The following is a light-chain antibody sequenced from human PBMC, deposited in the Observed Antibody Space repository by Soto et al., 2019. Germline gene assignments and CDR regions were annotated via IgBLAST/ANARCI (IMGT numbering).Light chain of an antibody. CDR2: RSN. J-gene: IGLJ3*02. CDR1: SSNIGSNY. CDR3: AAWDDSLSGHWV. Sequence: QAVVTQPPSASGTPGQRVTISCSGSSSNIGSNYVYWYQQLPGTAPKLLIYRSNQRPSGVPDRFSGSKSGTSASLAISGLRSDDEADYYCAAWDDSLSGHWVFGGGTKVTVL. V-gene: IGLV1-47*01.